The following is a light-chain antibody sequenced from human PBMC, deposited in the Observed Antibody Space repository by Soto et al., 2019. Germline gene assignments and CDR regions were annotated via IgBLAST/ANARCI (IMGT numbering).Light chain of an antibody. J-gene: IGKJ1*01. Sequence: EIVLTQSPGTLSLSPGERATLSCRASHSVSSSYLAWYQQKPGQAPRLLIYGASSRATDIHDRFSCSGYGTYFTLTISRLERIDFAEHYYQQYGSSPETYGQGTKVDIK. CDR3: QQYGSSPET. CDR1: HSVSSSY. CDR2: GAS. V-gene: IGKV3-20*01.